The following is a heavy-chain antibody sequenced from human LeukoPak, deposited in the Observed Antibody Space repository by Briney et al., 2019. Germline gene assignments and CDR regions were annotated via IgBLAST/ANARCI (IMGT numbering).Heavy chain of an antibody. J-gene: IGHJ6*02. CDR1: GLTVSSNY. CDR2: LYSGGDT. V-gene: IGHV3-66*01. D-gene: IGHD3-10*01. Sequence: GGSLRLSCAASGLTVSSNYMSWVRQAPGKGLEWLSVLYSGGDTSYADSVKGRFTISRDKSKNTLFLQINSLRVEDTAVYYCARDSKAGSSYYYGLDVWGQGTTVTVSS. CDR3: ARDSKAGSSYYYGLDV.